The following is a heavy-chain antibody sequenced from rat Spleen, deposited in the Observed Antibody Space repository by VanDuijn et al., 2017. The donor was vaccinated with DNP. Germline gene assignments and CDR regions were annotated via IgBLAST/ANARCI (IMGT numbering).Heavy chain of an antibody. J-gene: IGHJ2*01. CDR2: MSSGGST. CDR3: TRAGGLLRIVTSYFDY. CDR1: GFSLTRDG. D-gene: IGHD1-6*01. Sequence: QMQLQESGPGLVQPSQTLSLTCTVSGFSLTRDGVTWVRQPPGRGLEWLAAMSSGGSTYYNSTLKSRLSISRDTSKSQVFLKIDSLQTEDTAIYFCTRAGGLLRIVTSYFDYWGQGVMVTVSS. V-gene: IGHV2S12*01.